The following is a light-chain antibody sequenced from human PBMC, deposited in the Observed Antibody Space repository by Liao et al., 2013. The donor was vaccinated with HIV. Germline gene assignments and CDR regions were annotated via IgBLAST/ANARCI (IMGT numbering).Light chain of an antibody. CDR1: KLGDKY. CDR2: QDT. V-gene: IGLV3-1*01. Sequence: SYELTQPPSVSVSPGQTASITCSGDKLGDKYACWYQQKPGQSPVLVIYQDTKRPPGIPERFSGSNSGNTATLSVSGTQAMDEADYFCQAWDIGTRVVFGGGTTLTVL. J-gene: IGLJ2*01. CDR3: QAWDIGTRVV.